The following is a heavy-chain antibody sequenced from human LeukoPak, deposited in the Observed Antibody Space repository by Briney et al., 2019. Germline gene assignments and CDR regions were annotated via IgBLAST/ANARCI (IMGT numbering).Heavy chain of an antibody. V-gene: IGHV1-69*04. Sequence: RASVKVSCKASGGTFSSYAISWVRQAPGQGLEWMGRIIPILGIANYAQKFQGRVTITADKSTSTAYMELSSLRAEDTAVYYCARAVHYYDSSGYYPTHFDYWGQGTLVTVSS. D-gene: IGHD3-22*01. J-gene: IGHJ4*02. CDR1: GGTFSSYA. CDR2: IIPILGIA. CDR3: ARAVHYYDSSGYYPTHFDY.